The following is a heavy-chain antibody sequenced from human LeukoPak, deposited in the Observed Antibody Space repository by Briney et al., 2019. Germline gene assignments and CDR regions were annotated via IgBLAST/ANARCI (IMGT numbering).Heavy chain of an antibody. CDR1: GFPFSSYS. CDR2: IKPDGTTK. J-gene: IGHJ4*02. CDR3: ARSIPYGTTWYGRSDY. D-gene: IGHD6-13*01. Sequence: GGSLRLSCAASGFPFSSYSMTGVRQAPGKGLEWVANIKPDGTTKFYVDSVKGRFTISRDNALNSLYLQMNSLRAEDTAIYYCARSIPYGTTWYGRSDYWGQGTLVTVSS. V-gene: IGHV3-7*03.